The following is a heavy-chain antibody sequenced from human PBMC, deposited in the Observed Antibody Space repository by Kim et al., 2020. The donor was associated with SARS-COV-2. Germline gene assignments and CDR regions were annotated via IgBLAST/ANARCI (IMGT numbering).Heavy chain of an antibody. Sequence: KGRFTISRDDSKSIAYLQMNSLKTEDTAVYYCTRDEGPRAYCGGDCLFDYWGQGTLVTVSS. D-gene: IGHD2-21*01. J-gene: IGHJ4*02. CDR3: TRDEGPRAYCGGDCLFDY. V-gene: IGHV3-49*02.